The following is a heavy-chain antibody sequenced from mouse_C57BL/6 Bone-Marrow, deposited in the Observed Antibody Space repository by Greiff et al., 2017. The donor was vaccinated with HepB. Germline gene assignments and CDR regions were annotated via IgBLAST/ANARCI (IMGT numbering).Heavy chain of an antibody. D-gene: IGHD4-1*01. CDR3: ANSCYAMDY. CDR2: IRSKSNNYAT. Sequence: EVKVVESGGGLVQPKGSLKLSCAASGFSFNTYAMNWVRQAPGKGLEWVARIRSKSNNYATYYADSVKDRFTISRDDSESMLYLQMNNLKTEDTAMYYCANSCYAMDYWGQGTSVTVSS. CDR1: GFSFNTYA. V-gene: IGHV10-1*01. J-gene: IGHJ4*01.